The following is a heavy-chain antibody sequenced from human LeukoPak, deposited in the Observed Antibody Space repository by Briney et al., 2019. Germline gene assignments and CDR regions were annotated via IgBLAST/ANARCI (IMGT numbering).Heavy chain of an antibody. Sequence: GASEKVSCKASGYTFTCYYMHWVRQAPGQGLEWMGWINPNSGGTNYAQKFQGRVTMTRDTSISTAYMELSRLRSDDTAVYYCARDKPPPLSEGLDYWGQGTLVTVSS. CDR2: INPNSGGT. CDR3: ARDKPPPLSEGLDY. D-gene: IGHD1-14*01. V-gene: IGHV1-2*02. CDR1: GYTFTCYY. J-gene: IGHJ4*02.